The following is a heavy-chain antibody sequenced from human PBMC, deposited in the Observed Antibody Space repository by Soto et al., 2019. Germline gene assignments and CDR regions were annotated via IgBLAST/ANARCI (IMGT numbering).Heavy chain of an antibody. Sequence: VSSNGGECSSINHWSRRVRQMPGKGLDWMGRIEPSSSYTNYSPSFQGHVTISADKSISTAYLQWCSLKASDTAMYYCARLRGAGYYPCYYYYGMDVRRKRSTVTVSS. V-gene: IGHV5-10-1*01. J-gene: IGHJ6*01. CDR2: IEPSSSYT. D-gene: IGHD1-26*01. CDR1: ECSSINHW. CDR3: ARLRGAGYYPCYYYYGMDV.